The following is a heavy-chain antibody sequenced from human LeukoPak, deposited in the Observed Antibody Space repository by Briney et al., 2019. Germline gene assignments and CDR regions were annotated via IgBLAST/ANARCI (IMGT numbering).Heavy chain of an antibody. J-gene: IGHJ4*02. D-gene: IGHD3-10*01. CDR2: ISGSGGST. CDR3: AKERGVRGSGSYFFDY. CDR1: GFTFSSYA. Sequence: GGSLRLSCAASGFTFSSYAMSWVRQAPGKGLEWVSAISGSGGSTYYADSVKGRFTISRDNSNNTLYLQMNSLRAEDTAVYYCAKERGVRGSGSYFFDYWGQGTLVTVSS. V-gene: IGHV3-23*01.